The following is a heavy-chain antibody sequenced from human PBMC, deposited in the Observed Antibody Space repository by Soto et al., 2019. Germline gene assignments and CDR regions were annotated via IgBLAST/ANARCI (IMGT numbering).Heavy chain of an antibody. J-gene: IGHJ4*02. Sequence: SETLSLTCTVSGGSITTYQWSWIRQPPGKGLEWIGGYSGFTNYNPSLESRATISVDHSKNQFFLTLRSVTAADTAIYYCARDYGDYSFFFDYWGQGALVTVS. CDR2: YSGFT. CDR3: ARDYGDYSFFFDY. V-gene: IGHV4-59*01. D-gene: IGHD4-17*01. CDR1: GGSITTYQ.